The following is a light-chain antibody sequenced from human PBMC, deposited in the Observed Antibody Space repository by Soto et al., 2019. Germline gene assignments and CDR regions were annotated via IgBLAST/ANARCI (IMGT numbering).Light chain of an antibody. CDR1: QSVDSY. V-gene: IGKV3-11*01. J-gene: IGKJ4*01. Sequence: EIVLTQSPVSLSLSPGERVTLSCRASQSVDSYLVWYQQKPGQAPRLLIFGASNRATGIPTRFSGSGSGTDFTLTISSLQPEDFATYYCQQSYSTPLTFGGGTKVEIK. CDR2: GAS. CDR3: QQSYSTPLT.